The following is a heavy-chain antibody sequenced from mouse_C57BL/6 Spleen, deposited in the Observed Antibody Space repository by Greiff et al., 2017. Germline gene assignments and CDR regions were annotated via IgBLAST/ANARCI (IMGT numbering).Heavy chain of an antibody. Sequence: QVQLQQSGPELVKPGASVKISCKASGYAFSSSWMNWVKQRPGKGLEWIGRIYPGDGDTNYNGKFKGKATLTADKSSSTAYMQLSSLTSEDSAVYFCARRVYYGNYDYAMDDWGQGTSVTVSS. CDR3: ARRVYYGNYDYAMDD. D-gene: IGHD2-1*01. CDR2: IYPGDGDT. J-gene: IGHJ4*01. CDR1: GYAFSSSW. V-gene: IGHV1-82*01.